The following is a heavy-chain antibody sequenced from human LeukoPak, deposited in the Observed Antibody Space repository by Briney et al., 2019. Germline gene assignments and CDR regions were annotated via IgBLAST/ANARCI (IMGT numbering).Heavy chain of an antibody. J-gene: IGHJ4*02. D-gene: IGHD4-17*01. CDR2: INPSGGYT. CDR1: GYTFSNHY. CDR3: ARRGDYVGGNFDF. V-gene: IGHV1-46*01. Sequence: EASVKVSCKAPGYTFSNHYMHWVRQPPGQGLEWMGIINPSGGYTSFAQKFQDRVTMTRDTSTSTVYMQLSSLRSEDTAVYYCARRGDYVGGNFDFWGQGALVTVSS.